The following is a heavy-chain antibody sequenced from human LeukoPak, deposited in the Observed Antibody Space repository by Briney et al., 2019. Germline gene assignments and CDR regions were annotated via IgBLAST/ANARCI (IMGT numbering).Heavy chain of an antibody. D-gene: IGHD5-24*01. Sequence: EASLKVSCKASGGTFSSYAISWVRQAPGQGLEWMGGIIPIFGTANYAQKFQGRVTITADESTSTAYMELSSLRSEDTAVYYCARVAGWLQLLAPLDYWGQGTLVTVSS. CDR1: GGTFSSYA. J-gene: IGHJ4*02. V-gene: IGHV1-69*13. CDR3: ARVAGWLQLLAPLDY. CDR2: IIPIFGTA.